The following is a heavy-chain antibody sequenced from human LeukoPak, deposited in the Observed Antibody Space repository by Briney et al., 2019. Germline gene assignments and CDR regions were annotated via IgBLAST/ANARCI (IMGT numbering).Heavy chain of an antibody. D-gene: IGHD3-22*01. J-gene: IGHJ4*02. Sequence: GASVKVSCKASGYTFTSYAMHWVRQAPGQGLEWMGIINPSGGSTSYAQKFQGRVTMTRDMSTSTVYMELSSLRSEDTAVYYCARGPASYYYDSSGSPFDYWGQGTLVTVSS. CDR3: ARGPASYYYDSSGSPFDY. V-gene: IGHV1-46*01. CDR2: INPSGGST. CDR1: GYTFTSYA.